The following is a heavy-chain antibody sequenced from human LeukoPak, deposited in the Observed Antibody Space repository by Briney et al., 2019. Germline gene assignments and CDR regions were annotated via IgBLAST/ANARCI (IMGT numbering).Heavy chain of an antibody. Sequence: GGSLRLSCAASGFTFSSYEMNWVRQAPGKGLEWVSYISSSGSTIYYAVSVKGRFTISRDNAKNSLYLQMNSLRAEDTAVYYCAREGREPGTFDYWGQGTLVTVSS. CDR2: ISSSGSTI. CDR3: AREGREPGTFDY. D-gene: IGHD1-26*01. V-gene: IGHV3-48*03. CDR1: GFTFSSYE. J-gene: IGHJ4*02.